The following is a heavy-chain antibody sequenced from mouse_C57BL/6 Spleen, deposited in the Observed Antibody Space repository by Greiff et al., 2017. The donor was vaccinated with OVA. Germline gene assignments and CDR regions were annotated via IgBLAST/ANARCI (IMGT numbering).Heavy chain of an antibody. J-gene: IGHJ2*01. V-gene: IGHV3-1*01. CDR1: GYSITSGYD. D-gene: IGHD3-1*01. CDR2: ISYSGST. CDR3: AGDRGLHSGYFDY. Sequence: EVKLQESGPGMVKPSQSLSLTCTVPGYSITSGYDCHWFRAFPGNKLEWIGYISYSGSTNYNPSLKRRISISHDTSKSHVFLQLNSVTTEDTATYYCAGDRGLHSGYFDYWGQGTTLTVSS.